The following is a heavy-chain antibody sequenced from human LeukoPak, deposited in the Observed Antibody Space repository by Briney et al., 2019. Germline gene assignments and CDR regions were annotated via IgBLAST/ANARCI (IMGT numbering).Heavy chain of an antibody. D-gene: IGHD3-3*01. Sequence: GGSLRLSCAASGFTFSSYGMHWVRQAPGKGLEWVAFIRYDGSNKYYADSVKGRFTISRDNSKNTLYLQMNSLRAEDTAVYYCAKEGVIFGVVIMALDYWGQGTLVTVSS. CDR3: AKEGVIFGVVIMALDY. CDR2: IRYDGSNK. V-gene: IGHV3-30*02. CDR1: GFTFSSYG. J-gene: IGHJ4*02.